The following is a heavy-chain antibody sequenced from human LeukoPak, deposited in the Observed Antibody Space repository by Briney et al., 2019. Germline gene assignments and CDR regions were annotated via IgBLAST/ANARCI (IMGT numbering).Heavy chain of an antibody. V-gene: IGHV3-7*01. CDR1: GFTFSDYW. CDR2: IDGVGTDE. CDR3: ARNVGYYRLDY. Sequence: LTGGSLRISCTASGFTFSDYWMTWVRQAPGKGLEWVANIDGVGTDEGYAGSVKGRFTISRDNAKYSLFLQINSLRADDLAVYYCARNVGYYRLDYWGQGTLVTVPS. D-gene: IGHD1-26*01. J-gene: IGHJ4*02.